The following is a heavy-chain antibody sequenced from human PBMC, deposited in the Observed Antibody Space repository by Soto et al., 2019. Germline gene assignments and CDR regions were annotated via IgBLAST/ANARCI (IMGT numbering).Heavy chain of an antibody. J-gene: IGHJ6*03. CDR2: ISSSGSTI. CDR3: ARDRLTTWLVGPGDYYMDV. V-gene: IGHV3-11*01. D-gene: IGHD4-17*01. Sequence: QVQLVESGGGLVKPGGSLRLSCAASGFTFSDYYMNWIRQAPGKGLEWVSYISSSGSTIYYADSVKGRFTISRDNAKNSLYLQMNSLRAEDTAVYYCARDRLTTWLVGPGDYYMDVWGKGTTVTVSS. CDR1: GFTFSDYY.